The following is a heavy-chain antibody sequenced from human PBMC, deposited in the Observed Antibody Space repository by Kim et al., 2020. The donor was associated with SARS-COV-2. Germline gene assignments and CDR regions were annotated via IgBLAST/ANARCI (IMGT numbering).Heavy chain of an antibody. J-gene: IGHJ3*02. D-gene: IGHD6-19*01. V-gene: IGHV1-69*13. CDR3: ASGSQWLPETDAFDI. CDR1: GGTFSSYA. CDR2: IIPIFGTA. Sequence: SVKVSCKASGGTFSSYAISWVRQAPGQGLEWMGGIIPIFGTANYAQKFQGRVTITADESTSTAYMELSSLRSEDTAVYYCASGSQWLPETDAFDIWGQGTMVTVSS.